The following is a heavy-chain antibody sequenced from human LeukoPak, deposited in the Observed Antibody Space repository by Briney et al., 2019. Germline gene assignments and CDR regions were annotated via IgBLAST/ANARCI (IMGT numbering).Heavy chain of an antibody. V-gene: IGHV3-66*01. CDR1: GFTVSNNY. D-gene: IGHD6-6*01. CDR3: AKDRLRRAARHNSGFDY. CDR2: IYSGGNT. Sequence: PGRSLRLSCAASGFTVSNNYVYWVRQAPGKGLEWVSVIYSGGNTYYADSVKDRFIISRDNSKNTVYLHMNSLRAEDTAVYYCAKDRLRRAARHNSGFDYWGQGTLVTVSS. J-gene: IGHJ4*02.